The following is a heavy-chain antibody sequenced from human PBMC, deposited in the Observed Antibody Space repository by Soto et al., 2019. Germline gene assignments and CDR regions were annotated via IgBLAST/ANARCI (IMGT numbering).Heavy chain of an antibody. D-gene: IGHD2-8*01. Sequence: GGSLRLSCAASGFTFSSYAMSWVRQAPGKGLEWVSAISGSGGSTYYADSVKGRFTISRGNSKNTLYLQMNSLRAEDTAVYYCAKAHCTNGVCYTPYYYYGMDVWGQGTTVTVSS. V-gene: IGHV3-23*01. J-gene: IGHJ6*02. CDR3: AKAHCTNGVCYTPYYYYGMDV. CDR2: ISGSGGST. CDR1: GFTFSSYA.